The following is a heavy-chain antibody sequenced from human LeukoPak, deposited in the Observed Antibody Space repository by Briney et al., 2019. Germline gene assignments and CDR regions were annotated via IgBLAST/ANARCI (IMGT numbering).Heavy chain of an antibody. CDR3: AKDNDFWSGYSVY. J-gene: IGHJ4*02. V-gene: IGHV3-48*01. Sequence: GGSLRLSCAASGFTFSSYSMNWVRQAPGKGLEWVSYISSSSSTIYYADSVKGRFTISRDNSKNTLYLQMNSLRAEDTAVYYCAKDNDFWSGYSVYWGQGTLVTVSS. CDR2: ISSSSSTI. CDR1: GFTFSSYS. D-gene: IGHD3-3*01.